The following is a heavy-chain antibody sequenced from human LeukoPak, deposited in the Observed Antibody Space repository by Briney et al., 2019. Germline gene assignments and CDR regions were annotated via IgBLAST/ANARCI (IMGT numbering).Heavy chain of an antibody. D-gene: IGHD6-13*01. CDR1: GFTFDDYA. J-gene: IGHJ4*02. CDR2: ISWNSGSI. Sequence: SLRLSCAASGFTFDDYAMHWVRQAPGKGLEWVSGISWNSGSIGYADSVKGRFTISRDNAKNSLYLQMNSLRAEDMALYYCAKGGGSWYPVILYYFDYWGQGTLVTVSS. V-gene: IGHV3-9*03. CDR3: AKGGGSWYPVILYYFDY.